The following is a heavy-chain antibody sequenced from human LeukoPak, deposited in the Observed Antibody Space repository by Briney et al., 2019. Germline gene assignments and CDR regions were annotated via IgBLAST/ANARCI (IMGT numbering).Heavy chain of an antibody. V-gene: IGHV3-48*04. J-gene: IGHJ4*02. CDR2: IRTSGTNT. CDR3: ARMNYVSSGWGAPFDY. D-gene: IGHD1-7*01. Sequence: GGSLRLSCAASGSTFSSFSMNWVRQAPGKGLEWVSYIRTSGTNTDYTGSVKGRFTISRDNAKNSLYLQMNSLRAEDTAVYYCARMNYVSSGWGAPFDYWGQGTLVTVSS. CDR1: GSTFSSFS.